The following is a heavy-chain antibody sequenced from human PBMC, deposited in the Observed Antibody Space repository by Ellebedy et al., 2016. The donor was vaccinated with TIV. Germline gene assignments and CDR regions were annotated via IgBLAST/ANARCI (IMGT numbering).Heavy chain of an antibody. CDR2: INPNSGGT. Sequence: ASVKVSXXASGGTFSSYAISWVRQAPGQGLEWMGWINPNSGGTNYAQKFQGWVTMTRDTSISTAYMELSRLRSDDTAVYYCARERYGMDVWGQGTTVTVSS. CDR3: ARERYGMDV. J-gene: IGHJ6*02. CDR1: GGTFSSYA. V-gene: IGHV1-2*04.